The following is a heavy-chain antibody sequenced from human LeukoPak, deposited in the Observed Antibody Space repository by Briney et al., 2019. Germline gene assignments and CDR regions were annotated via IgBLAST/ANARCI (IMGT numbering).Heavy chain of an antibody. Sequence: SETLSLTCTVSGGSISSYYWSWIRQPPGKGLEWIGYIYYSGSTNYNPSLKSRVTISVDTSKNQFSLKLSSVTAADTAVYYCARGGRRDTAMSNRGNFDYWGQGTLVTVSS. CDR1: GGSISSYY. J-gene: IGHJ4*02. CDR2: IYYSGST. V-gene: IGHV4-59*01. CDR3: ARGGRRDTAMSNRGNFDY. D-gene: IGHD5-18*01.